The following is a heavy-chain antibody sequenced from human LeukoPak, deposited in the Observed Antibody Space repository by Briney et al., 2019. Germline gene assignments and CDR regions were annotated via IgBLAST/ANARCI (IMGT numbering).Heavy chain of an antibody. CDR1: GGSISSYY. CDR2: IYYSGST. V-gene: IGHV4-59*01. CDR3: ARTRGDSTEWLEP. Sequence: SETLSLTCTVSGGSISSYYWSWIRQPPVKGLESVGYIYYSGSTNYNPSLKSRVTISVDTSKNQFSLKLRSVPAADMAVQYSARTRGDSTEWLEPWGQGRLVTVSS. D-gene: IGHD4-17*01. J-gene: IGHJ5*02.